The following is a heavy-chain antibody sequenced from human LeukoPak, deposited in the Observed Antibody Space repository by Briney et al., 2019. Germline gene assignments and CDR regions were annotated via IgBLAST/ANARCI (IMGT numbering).Heavy chain of an antibody. CDR1: GYTFTGYY. V-gene: IGHV1-2*02. D-gene: IGHD3-3*01. J-gene: IGHJ4*02. CDR2: INPSSGGT. CDR3: ARDPFSGYYPLDY. Sequence: GASVKVSCKASGYTFTGYYMHWVRQAPGQGLEWMGWINPSSGGTNYAQKFQGRVTMTRDTSISTAYMELSRLRSDDTAVYYCARDPFSGYYPLDYWGQGTLVTVSS.